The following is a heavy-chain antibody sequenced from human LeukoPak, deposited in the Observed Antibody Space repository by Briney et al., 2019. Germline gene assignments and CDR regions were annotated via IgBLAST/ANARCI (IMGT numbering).Heavy chain of an antibody. CDR2: IKSKPDGGAI. D-gene: IGHD1-26*01. V-gene: IGHV3-15*01. CDR3: TRDKLELRQFDY. Sequence: GGSLRLSCAASGFTFSTHAMSWVRQAPGKGLEWVGRIKSKPDGGAIDYAAPVKGRFIISRDDSKDMLYLQMNSLKTEDTGVYYCTRDKLELRQFDYWGQGTLVTVSS. CDR1: GFTFSTHA. J-gene: IGHJ4*02.